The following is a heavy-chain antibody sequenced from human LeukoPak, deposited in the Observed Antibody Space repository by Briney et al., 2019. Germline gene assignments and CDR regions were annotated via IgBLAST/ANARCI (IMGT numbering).Heavy chain of an antibody. V-gene: IGHV3-23*01. CDR3: ANEIRPNDY. CDR1: EFDFSSHA. Sequence: GGSLRLSCAASEFDFSSHAMTWVRQAPGKGLEWVSAISISGSKTYYADSVKGRFTISRDNSKNTLYLQMNSLRSEDTAVYYCANEIRPNDYWGQGTQVTVSS. CDR2: ISISGSKT. J-gene: IGHJ4*02. D-gene: IGHD4-17*01.